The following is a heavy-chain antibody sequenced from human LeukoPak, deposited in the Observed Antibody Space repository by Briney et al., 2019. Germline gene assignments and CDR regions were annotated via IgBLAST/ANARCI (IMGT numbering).Heavy chain of an antibody. CDR3: ARGYCSGGSCYDY. J-gene: IGHJ4*02. CDR1: GGSFSGYY. CDR2: INHSGST. V-gene: IGHV4-34*01. D-gene: IGHD2-15*01. Sequence: PSETLSLTCAVYGGSFSGYYWSWIRQPPGKGLEWIGEINHSGSTNYNPSLKGRVTIPVDTSKNQFSLKLSSVTAADTAVYYCARGYCSGGSCYDYWGQGTLVTVSS.